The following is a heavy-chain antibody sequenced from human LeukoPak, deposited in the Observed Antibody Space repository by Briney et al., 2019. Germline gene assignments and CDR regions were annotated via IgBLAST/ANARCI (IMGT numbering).Heavy chain of an antibody. Sequence: GGSLRLSCAASGFTFSSYNMNWVRQAPGKGLEWVSHISSSGSTIYYADSVKGRFTISRDNAKNSLYLQMNSLRAEDTAVYYCARIDFSFFFDYWGQGTLVTVSS. J-gene: IGHJ4*02. V-gene: IGHV3-48*03. CDR2: ISSSGSTI. CDR1: GFTFSSYN. CDR3: ARIDFSFFFDY. D-gene: IGHD3-9*01.